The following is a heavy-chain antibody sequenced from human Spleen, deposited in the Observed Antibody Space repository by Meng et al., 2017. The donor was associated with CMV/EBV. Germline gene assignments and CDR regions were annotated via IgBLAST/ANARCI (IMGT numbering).Heavy chain of an antibody. CDR1: GGSLSSGPHS. CDR2: IYYRGRS. D-gene: IGHD2-2*01. Sequence: SGGSLSSGPHSWNWIRQLPGKGLEWIGYIYYRGRSYYNPSLESRVTISIDTSKNQFSLRLNSVTAADTAVYYCAGTIGTSCCKFDYWGHGTLVTVSS. J-gene: IGHJ4*01. CDR3: AGTIGTSCCKFDY. V-gene: IGHV4-31*02.